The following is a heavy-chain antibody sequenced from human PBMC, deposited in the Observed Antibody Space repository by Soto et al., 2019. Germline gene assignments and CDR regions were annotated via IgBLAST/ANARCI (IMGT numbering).Heavy chain of an antibody. CDR2: IYRSGAT. Sequence: PGGSLRLSCAASGFTVTNNYMTWVRQAPGKGLEWVPVIYRSGATYYPDSVRGRFTASRDYSHNTLYLQMDSLRVEDTAVYYCARDSGMIRGSYGVDVWGPGTTGTVSS. CDR3: ARDSGMIRGSYGVDV. CDR1: GFTVTNNY. D-gene: IGHD3-10*01. J-gene: IGHJ6*02. V-gene: IGHV3-53*01.